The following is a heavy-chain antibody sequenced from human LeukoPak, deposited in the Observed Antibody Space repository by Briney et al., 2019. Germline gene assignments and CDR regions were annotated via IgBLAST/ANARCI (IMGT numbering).Heavy chain of an antibody. J-gene: IGHJ4*02. Sequence: SETLSLTCSVSGGSTNNNYWSWIRQSPGKGLEWIGYIFYSGSTNYNPSLKTRVTISVDTSKNQFSPKLSSVTAADTAVYYCARLRGVGATIDYWGQGTLVTVSS. V-gene: IGHV4-59*08. CDR2: IFYSGST. CDR3: ARLRGVGATIDY. CDR1: GGSTNNNY. D-gene: IGHD1-26*01.